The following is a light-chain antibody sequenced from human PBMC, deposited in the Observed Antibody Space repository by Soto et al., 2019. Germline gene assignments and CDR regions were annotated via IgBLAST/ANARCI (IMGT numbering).Light chain of an antibody. Sequence: DIQMTQSPSTLSASVGDRVTITCRASQSISSRLAWYQQKPGKAPKLLIYDASSLESGVPSRFSGSGSGTEFTLTISSLQPDDFATYYCQQYNSYLTWTFGQGTKVEIK. J-gene: IGKJ1*01. CDR2: DAS. CDR3: QQYNSYLTWT. V-gene: IGKV1-5*01. CDR1: QSISSR.